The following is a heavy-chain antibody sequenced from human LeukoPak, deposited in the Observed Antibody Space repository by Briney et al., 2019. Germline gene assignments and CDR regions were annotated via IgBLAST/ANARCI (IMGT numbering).Heavy chain of an antibody. J-gene: IGHJ4*02. Sequence: SETLSLTCAVYGGSFSGYYWSWIRQPPGKGLEWIGSIYHSGSTYYNPSLKSRVTISVDTSKNQFSPKLSSVTAADTAVYYCARDGYSSSWPFDYWGQGTLVTVSS. CDR3: ARDGYSSSWPFDY. V-gene: IGHV4-34*01. D-gene: IGHD6-13*01. CDR1: GGSFSGYY. CDR2: IYHSGST.